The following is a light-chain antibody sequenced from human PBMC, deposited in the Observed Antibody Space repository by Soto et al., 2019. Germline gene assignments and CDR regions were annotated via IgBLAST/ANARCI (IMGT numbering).Light chain of an antibody. J-gene: IGKJ1*01. CDR2: GAS. Sequence: EIVMTQSPDTLSVSPGERATLSCRASQSVSSNLAWYQQKPGQAPRLLIYGASTRATDIPARISGSGSGTEFTLTISSLQSEDCAFYYCQQYNKWPRTFGQGTKVEIK. V-gene: IGKV3-15*01. CDR3: QQYNKWPRT. CDR1: QSVSSN.